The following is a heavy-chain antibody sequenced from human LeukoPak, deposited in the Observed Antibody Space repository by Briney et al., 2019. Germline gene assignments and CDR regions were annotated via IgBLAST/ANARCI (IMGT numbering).Heavy chain of an antibody. CDR2: INPNSGGT. Sequence: ASVKVSCKASGYTFTGYYMHWVRQAPGQGLEWMGWINPNSGGTNYAQKFQGRVTMTRDTSISTAYMELSRLRSDDTAVYYCARDPAYCSSTSCYSDGMDVWGQGITVTVSS. CDR3: ARDPAYCSSTSCYSDGMDV. CDR1: GYTFTGYY. V-gene: IGHV1-2*02. J-gene: IGHJ6*02. D-gene: IGHD2-2*01.